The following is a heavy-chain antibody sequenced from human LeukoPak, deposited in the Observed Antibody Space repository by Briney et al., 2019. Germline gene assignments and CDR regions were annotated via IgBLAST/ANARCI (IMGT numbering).Heavy chain of an antibody. CDR1: GYTFTSYG. Sequence: GASVKVSCKASGYTFTSYGISWVRQAPGQGLEWMGWISAYNGNTNYAQKLQGRVTVTTDTSTSTAYMELRSLRSDDTAVYYCARTVSCSSTSCYLSDYWGQGTLVTVSS. D-gene: IGHD2-2*01. J-gene: IGHJ4*02. CDR3: ARTVSCSSTSCYLSDY. V-gene: IGHV1-18*01. CDR2: ISAYNGNT.